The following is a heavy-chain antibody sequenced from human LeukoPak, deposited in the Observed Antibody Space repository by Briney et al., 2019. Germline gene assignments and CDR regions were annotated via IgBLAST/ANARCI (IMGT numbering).Heavy chain of an antibody. V-gene: IGHV1-46*01. Sequence: ASVTVSCKASGYTFTSYYMHWVRQAPGQGLEWMGIINPSGGSTSYAQKFQGRVTMTRDTSTSTVYMELSSLRSEDTAVYYCARGGYYDSSGCSVPTYYDDAFDIWGQGTMVTVSS. CDR3: ARGGYYDSSGCSVPTYYDDAFDI. D-gene: IGHD3-22*01. CDR1: GYTFTSYY. J-gene: IGHJ3*02. CDR2: INPSGGST.